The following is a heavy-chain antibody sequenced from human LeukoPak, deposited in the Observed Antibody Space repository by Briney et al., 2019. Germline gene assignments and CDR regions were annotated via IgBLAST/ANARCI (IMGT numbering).Heavy chain of an antibody. CDR2: IKSEGEGATT. V-gene: IGHV3-15*01. CDR1: GFTIGTAL. Sequence: GVSLRLSCVSSGFTIGTALMSWVRQAPGKGLEWLGHIKSEGEGATTDYAAPAKGRFAISRDDSKNMIYLQMSSLKIDDTAIYYCIAHFPYFYGFDVWGKGTTVTVSS. CDR3: IAHFPYFYGFDV. J-gene: IGHJ6*04. D-gene: IGHD3-3*02.